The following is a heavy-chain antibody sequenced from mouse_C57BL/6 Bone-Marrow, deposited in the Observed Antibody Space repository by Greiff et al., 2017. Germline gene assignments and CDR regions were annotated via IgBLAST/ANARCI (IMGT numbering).Heavy chain of an antibody. D-gene: IGHD1-1*01. CDR1: GYTFTSYG. CDR2: IYPRSGNT. J-gene: IGHJ1*03. Sequence: VQLQESGAELARPGASVKLSCKASGYTFTSYGISWVKQRTGQGLEWIGEIYPRSGNTYYNEKFKGKATLTADKSSSTAYMELRSLTSEDSAVYFCARSSSIYYYGSRGYFDVWGTGTTVTVSS. CDR3: ARSSSIYYYGSRGYFDV. V-gene: IGHV1-81*01.